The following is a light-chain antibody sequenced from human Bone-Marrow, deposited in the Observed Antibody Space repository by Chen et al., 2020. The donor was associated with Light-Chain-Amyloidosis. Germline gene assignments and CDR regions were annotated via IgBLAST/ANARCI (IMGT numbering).Light chain of an antibody. J-gene: IGKJ1*01. Sequence: LTQSPGTLSLSPGQTATLFCRAGQWVTTSSLAWYQLRPGQAPRLLIFSSSRRATGIPDRFRGSGSGTDFTLTIDRLEPEDSALYFCHQYGSSPWTFGQGTRVEI. CDR3: HQYGSSPWT. V-gene: IGKV3-20*01. CDR2: SSS. CDR1: QWVTTSS.